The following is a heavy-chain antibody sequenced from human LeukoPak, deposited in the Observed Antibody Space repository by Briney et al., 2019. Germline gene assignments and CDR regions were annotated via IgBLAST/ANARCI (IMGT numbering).Heavy chain of an antibody. J-gene: IGHJ5*02. D-gene: IGHD3-10*01. CDR1: GFTVSSNY. CDR3: ARDGTTMVRGVIIPSWFDP. CDR2: IYSGGST. V-gene: IGHV3-66*01. Sequence: PGGSLRLSCAASGFTVSSNYMSWVRQAPGKGLEWVSVIYSGGSTYYADSVKGRFTISRDNSKNTLYLQMNSLRAEDTAVYYCARDGTTMVRGVIIPSWFDPWGQGTLVTVSS.